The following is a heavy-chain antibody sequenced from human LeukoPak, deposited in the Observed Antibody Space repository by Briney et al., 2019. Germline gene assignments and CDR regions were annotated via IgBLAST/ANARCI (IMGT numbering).Heavy chain of an antibody. CDR1: GGSISSSSYY. Sequence: SETLSLXCTVSGGSISSSSYYWGWIRQPPGKGLEWIGSIYYSGNTYYNPSLKSRVTISVDTSKNQFSLKLSSVTAADTAVYCCARRLAGGAARGAFDIWGQGTMVTVSS. CDR2: IYYSGNT. J-gene: IGHJ3*02. D-gene: IGHD6-6*01. V-gene: IGHV4-39*01. CDR3: ARRLAGGAARGAFDI.